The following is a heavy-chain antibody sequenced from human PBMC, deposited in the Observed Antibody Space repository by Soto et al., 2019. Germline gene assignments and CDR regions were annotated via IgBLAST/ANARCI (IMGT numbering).Heavy chain of an antibody. D-gene: IGHD5-18*01. V-gene: IGHV3-30-3*01. CDR2: IVYDGGKI. CDR1: GFTFSTYT. J-gene: IGHJ4*02. Sequence: QVQLVESGGAVVQPGRSLRLSCAASGFTFSTYTMHWVRQAPGKGLEWVALIVYDGGKIHYADSVKGRFTISRDNSKNTLSLQMNSLTAEDTGIYYCASRSVPGYSYGEGFDYWGQGTLVNVSS. CDR3: ASRSVPGYSYGEGFDY.